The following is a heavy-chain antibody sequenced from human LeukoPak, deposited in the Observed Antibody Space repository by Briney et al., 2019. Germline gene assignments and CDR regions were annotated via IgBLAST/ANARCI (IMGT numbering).Heavy chain of an antibody. D-gene: IGHD3-22*01. Sequence: PGGSLRLSCAASGFTVSSNYMSWVSQAPGKGLEWVSAISGSGGSTYYADSVKGRFTISRDNSKNTLYLQMNSLRAEDTAVYYCAKASGTDSSGYYGHPFDYWGRGTLVSVSS. CDR1: GFTVSSNY. CDR2: ISGSGGST. CDR3: AKASGTDSSGYYGHPFDY. V-gene: IGHV3-23*01. J-gene: IGHJ4*02.